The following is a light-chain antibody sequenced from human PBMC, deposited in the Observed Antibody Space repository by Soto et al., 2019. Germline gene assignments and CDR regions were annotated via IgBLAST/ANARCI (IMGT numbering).Light chain of an antibody. V-gene: IGKV1-39*01. J-gene: IGKJ5*01. CDR1: QSISNH. CDR2: AAS. CDR3: KQSYSTQIN. Sequence: DIQMTQPPSSLSASVRDRITLTCRASQSISNHLNWYQQKPGKVPNLLIYAASSLHGGVTSRFSGSGSGTDFTLTIGSLHPDDFATYYCKQSYSTQINCGQGTRRAIK.